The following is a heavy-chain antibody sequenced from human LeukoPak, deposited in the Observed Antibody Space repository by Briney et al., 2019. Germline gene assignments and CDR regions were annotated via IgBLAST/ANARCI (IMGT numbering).Heavy chain of an antibody. CDR2: IYYSGST. CDR1: GGYISSYY. J-gene: IGHJ4*02. CDR3: ARTHSYYDSSGYYYVGLYYFTY. Sequence: PSETLPLTCTVSGGYISSYYWSWIRQPPGKGLEWIGYIYYSGSTNYNPSLKSRVTISVDTSKNQFSLKLSSVTAADTAVYYCARTHSYYDSSGYYYVGLYYFTYWGQGSLVTVSS. V-gene: IGHV4-59*08. D-gene: IGHD3-22*01.